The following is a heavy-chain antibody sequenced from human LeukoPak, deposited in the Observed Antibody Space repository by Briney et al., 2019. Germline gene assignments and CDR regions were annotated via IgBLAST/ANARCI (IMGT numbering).Heavy chain of an antibody. CDR2: IYYSVST. J-gene: IGHJ4*02. Sequence: SETLSLTCTVSGGSISSYFWSWIRQPPGKGLEWIGYIYYSVSTNYNPSLKSRVTISLDTSKNQFSLTLNSMTAEDTAVYYCSRGQYRHDYWGQGTLVTVSS. CDR3: SRGQYRHDY. CDR1: GGSISSYF. D-gene: IGHD2-2*01. V-gene: IGHV4-59*01.